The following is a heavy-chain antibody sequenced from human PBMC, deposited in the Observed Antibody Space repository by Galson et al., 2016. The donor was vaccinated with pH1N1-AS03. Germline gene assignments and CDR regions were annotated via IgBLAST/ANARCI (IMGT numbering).Heavy chain of an antibody. CDR2: INSDGSGT. Sequence: SLRLSCAASGVTFSYYWMHWVRQAPGKGLVWVSGINSDGSGTMYADSVKGRFTISSDNAKNTLYLQMNSLRAEDTAIYYCSRDPRTAFDIWGQGTTVTVSS. J-gene: IGHJ3*02. CDR3: SRDPRTAFDI. V-gene: IGHV3-74*03. CDR1: GVTFSYYW.